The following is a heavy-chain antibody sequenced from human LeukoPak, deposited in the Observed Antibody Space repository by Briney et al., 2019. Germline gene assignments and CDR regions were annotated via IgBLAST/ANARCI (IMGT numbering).Heavy chain of an antibody. V-gene: IGHV3-21*01. CDR3: TRDPSEWFGESDY. J-gene: IGHJ4*02. CDR1: GFTFRRHS. D-gene: IGHD3-10*01. Sequence: GGSLRLSWAASGFTFRRHSMNWVRQGSGKGLEWDSSISSSGDYIYYADSLKGRFTISRDNAKNSLSLQMNSLRAEDTAVYYCTRDPSEWFGESDYWGQGILVTVSS. CDR2: ISSSGDYI.